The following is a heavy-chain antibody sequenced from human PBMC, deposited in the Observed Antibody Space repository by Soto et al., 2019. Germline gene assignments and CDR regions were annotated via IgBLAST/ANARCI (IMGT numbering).Heavy chain of an antibody. CDR1: GFTFSDYY. CDR3: ARVNGDYRRRYFDL. V-gene: IGHV3-11*01. CDR2: ISSSGSTI. D-gene: IGHD4-17*01. J-gene: IGHJ2*01. Sequence: GGSLRLSCAASGFTFSDYYMSWIRQAPGKGLEWVSYISSSGSTIYYADSVKGRFTISRDNAKNSLYLQMNSLRAEDTAVYYCARVNGDYRRRYFDLWGRGTLVTVSS.